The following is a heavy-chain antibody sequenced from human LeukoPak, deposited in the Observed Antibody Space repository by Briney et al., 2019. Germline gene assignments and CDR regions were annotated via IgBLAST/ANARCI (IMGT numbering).Heavy chain of an antibody. V-gene: IGHV4-39*01. D-gene: IGHD3-3*01. CDR3: ARSVTYYDFWSGSGTSWFDP. CDR1: GGSISSSSYY. Sequence: PSETLSLTCTVSGGSISSSSYYWGWIRQPPGKGLERIGSIYYSGSTYYNPSLKSRVTISVDTSKNQFSLKLSSVTAADPAVYYCARSVTYYDFWSGSGTSWFDPWGQGTLVTVSS. J-gene: IGHJ5*02. CDR2: IYYSGST.